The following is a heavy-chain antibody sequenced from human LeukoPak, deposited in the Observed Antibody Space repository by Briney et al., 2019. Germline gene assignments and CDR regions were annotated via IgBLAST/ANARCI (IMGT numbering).Heavy chain of an antibody. V-gene: IGHV1-69*13. CDR3: ARGRVFYDFLTGYYNRGDAFEI. CDR2: IIPIFGTA. CDR1: GGTFSSYA. J-gene: IGHJ3*02. D-gene: IGHD3-9*01. Sequence: ASVKVSCKASGGTFSSYAISWVRQAPGQGLEWMGGIIPIFGTANYAQKFQGRVTITADESTSTAYMELSSLRSEDTAVYYCARGRVFYDFLTGYYNRGDAFEIWGQGTMVSVSS.